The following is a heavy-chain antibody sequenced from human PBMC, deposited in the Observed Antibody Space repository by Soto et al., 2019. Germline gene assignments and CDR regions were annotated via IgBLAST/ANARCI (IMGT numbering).Heavy chain of an antibody. V-gene: IGHV4-31*03. D-gene: IGHD2-15*01. Sequence: QVQLQESGPGLVKPSQTLSLTCTVSGGSISSGGYYWSWIRQHPGKGLEWIGYIYYSGSTYYNPSLKSRVTISVDTSKNQFSLKLSSVTAADTAVYYCARLLCSGGSCYPPQGSWGDYEDGYYFDYWGQGTLVTVSS. J-gene: IGHJ4*02. CDR3: ARLLCSGGSCYPPQGSWGDYEDGYYFDY. CDR1: GGSISSGGYY. CDR2: IYYSGST.